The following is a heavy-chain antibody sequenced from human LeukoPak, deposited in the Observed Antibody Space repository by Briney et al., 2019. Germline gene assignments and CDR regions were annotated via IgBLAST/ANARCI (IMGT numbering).Heavy chain of an antibody. Sequence: PSQTLSLTCTVSGGSISSGDYYWSWTRQPPGKGLEWIGYIYYSGSTYYNPSLKSRVTISVDTSKNQFSLKLSSVTAADTAVYYCARVPADYYYDSSGPPWFDPWGQGTLVTVSS. CDR3: ARVPADYYYDSSGPPWFDP. D-gene: IGHD3-22*01. J-gene: IGHJ5*02. CDR1: GGSISSGDYY. CDR2: IYYSGST. V-gene: IGHV4-30-4*01.